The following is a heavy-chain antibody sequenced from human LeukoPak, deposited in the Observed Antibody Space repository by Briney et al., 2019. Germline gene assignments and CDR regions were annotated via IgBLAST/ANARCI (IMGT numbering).Heavy chain of an antibody. CDR2: ISSSSSYI. D-gene: IGHD6-19*01. Sequence: PGGSLRLSCAASGFTFSSYSMNWVRQAPGKGLEWVSFISSSSSYIYYAVSLKGRFTISRDNAKNSLYLQMNSLRAEDTAVYYCAKDRRAVAGYYYYYYMDVWGKGTTVTISS. CDR3: AKDRRAVAGYYYYYYMDV. V-gene: IGHV3-21*01. J-gene: IGHJ6*03. CDR1: GFTFSSYS.